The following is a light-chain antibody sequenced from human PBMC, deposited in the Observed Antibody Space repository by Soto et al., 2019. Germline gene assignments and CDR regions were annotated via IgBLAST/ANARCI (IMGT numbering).Light chain of an antibody. V-gene: IGKV1-5*03. Sequence: DIQMTQFPSTLSGSVGDRVTITCRASQTIISWLAWYQHEPGKAPKLLIYKASTLKSGVPSRFSGSGSGTEFTLTISSLQPDDFATYYCQHYNSYSEAFGQGTKVDI. CDR3: QHYNSYSEA. J-gene: IGKJ1*01. CDR1: QTIISW. CDR2: KAS.